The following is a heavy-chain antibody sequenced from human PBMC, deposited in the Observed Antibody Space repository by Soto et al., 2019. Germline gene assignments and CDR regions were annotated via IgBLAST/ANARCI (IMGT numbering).Heavy chain of an antibody. CDR3: ARDSYYYGSGSYYIPSNFDY. D-gene: IGHD3-10*01. J-gene: IGHJ4*02. CDR1: GYTFTSYA. V-gene: IGHV1-3*01. CDR2: INAGNGNT. Sequence: QVQLVQSGAEVKKPGASVKVSCKASGYTFTSYAMHWVRQAPGQRLEWMGWINAGNGNTKYSQKFQGRVTITRDTSTSTAYMELRSLRSDDTAVYYCARDSYYYGSGSYYIPSNFDYWGQGTLVTVSS.